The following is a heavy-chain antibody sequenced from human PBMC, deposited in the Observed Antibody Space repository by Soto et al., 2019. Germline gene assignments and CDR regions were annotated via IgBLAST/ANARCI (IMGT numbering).Heavy chain of an antibody. CDR2: ISGSGGST. J-gene: IGHJ4*02. V-gene: IGHV3-23*01. D-gene: IGHD3-3*01. CDR3: AKYSGPTYYDFWSGYYIDY. CDR1: GFTFSSYA. Sequence: GGSLRLSCAASGFTFSSYAMSWVRQAPGKGLEWVSAISGSGGSTYYADSVKGRFTISRDNSKNTLYLQMNSLRAEDTAVYYCAKYSGPTYYDFWSGYYIDYWDQGTLVTVSS.